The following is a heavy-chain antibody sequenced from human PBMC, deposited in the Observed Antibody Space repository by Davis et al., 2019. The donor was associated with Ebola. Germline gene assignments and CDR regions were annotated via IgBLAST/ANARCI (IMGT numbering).Heavy chain of an antibody. CDR1: GGTFSSYA. CDR3: ARDITMVQGGWFDP. J-gene: IGHJ5*02. V-gene: IGHV1-69*13. CDR2: IIPIFGTA. D-gene: IGHD3-10*01. Sequence: SVKVSCKASGGTFSSYAISWVRQAPGQGLEWMGGIIPIFGTANYAQKFQGRVTITADESTSTAYMELRSLRSDDTAVYYCARDITMVQGGWFDPWGQGTLVTVSS.